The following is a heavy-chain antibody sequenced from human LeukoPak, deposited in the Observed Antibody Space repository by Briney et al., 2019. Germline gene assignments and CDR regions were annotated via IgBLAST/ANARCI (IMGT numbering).Heavy chain of an antibody. CDR1: GFTFSSYS. J-gene: IGHJ4*02. V-gene: IGHV3-21*01. Sequence: PGGSLRLSCAASGFTFSSYSMNWVRQAPGKGLEWVSSISSSSSYIYYADSVKGRFTISRDNAKNSLYLQMNSLRAEDTAVYYCARAHGRITRDAYFDYWGQGTLVTVSS. D-gene: IGHD3-10*01. CDR3: ARAHGRITRDAYFDY. CDR2: ISSSSSYI.